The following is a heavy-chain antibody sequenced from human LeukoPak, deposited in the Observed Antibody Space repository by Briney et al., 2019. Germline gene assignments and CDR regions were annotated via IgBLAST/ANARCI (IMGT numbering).Heavy chain of an antibody. CDR3: ARGYSSSWYYYYYGMDV. D-gene: IGHD6-13*01. J-gene: IGHJ6*02. CDR1: GFSFSGHW. V-gene: IGHV3-74*01. CDR2: ISPTGSTT. Sequence: GGPLRLSCTASGFSFSGHWMHWARQLPGKGLVWVSRISPTGSTTSYADSVKGRFTVSRDNAKNSLYLQMNSLRAGDTALYHCARGYSSSWYYYYYGMDVWGQGTTVTVSS.